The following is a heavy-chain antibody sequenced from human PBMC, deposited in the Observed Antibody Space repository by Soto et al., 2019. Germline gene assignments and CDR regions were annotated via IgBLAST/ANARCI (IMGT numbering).Heavy chain of an antibody. CDR1: GGSISSSSYY. CDR2: IYYSGST. V-gene: IGHV4-39*01. CDR3: AVVVITEGYCDY. D-gene: IGHD3-22*01. J-gene: IGHJ4*02. Sequence: SETLSLTCTVSGGSISSSSYYWGWIRQPPGTGLEWFGSIYYSGSTYYNPSLKSRITISVDTSKNQFSLKLSSVTAADTAGYYCAVVVITEGYCDYWGQGTLVTVSS.